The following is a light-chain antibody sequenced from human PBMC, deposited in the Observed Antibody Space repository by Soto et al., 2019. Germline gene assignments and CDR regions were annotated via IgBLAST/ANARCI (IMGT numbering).Light chain of an antibody. J-gene: IGLJ1*01. CDR3: ASWDDSLSGYV. CDR2: MND. CDR1: TSNILRNY. V-gene: IGLV1-47*01. Sequence: QSVLTQPPSASGNPGQRLTISCSGSTSNILRNYVYWYRQLPGTAPRLLISMNDQRPSGVPDRFSGSKSGTSASLAISGLRSEDEADYYRASWDDSLSGYVFGTGTKLTVL.